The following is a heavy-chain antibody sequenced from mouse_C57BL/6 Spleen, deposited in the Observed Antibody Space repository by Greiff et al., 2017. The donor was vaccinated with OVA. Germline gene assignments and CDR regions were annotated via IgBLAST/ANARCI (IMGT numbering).Heavy chain of an antibody. D-gene: IGHD1-1*01. CDR2: IDPETGGT. J-gene: IGHJ2*01. CDR3: TRWDYYGSSYFFDY. V-gene: IGHV1-15*01. Sequence: QVHVKQSGAELVRPGASVTLSCKASGYTFTDYEMHWVKQTPVHGLEWIGAIDPETGGTAYNQKFKGKAILTADKSSSTAYMELRSLTSEDSAVYYCTRWDYYGSSYFFDYWGQGTTLTVSS. CDR1: GYTFTDYE.